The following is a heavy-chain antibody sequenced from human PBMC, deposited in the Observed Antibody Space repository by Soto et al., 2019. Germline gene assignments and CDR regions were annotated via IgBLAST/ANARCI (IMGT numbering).Heavy chain of an antibody. Sequence: QVQLVQSGAEVKTPGASVKVSCTASGYTFTSYGISWVRQAPAQGLEWMGWISVYNGNTKYAQKLQGRVTMTTDTATSTAYVELRSLRSDDTAVYYCAREGYCSGGSCYEGYYYSDGMDVWGQGTTVTVSS. J-gene: IGHJ6*02. CDR2: ISVYNGNT. V-gene: IGHV1-18*01. CDR1: GYTFTSYG. D-gene: IGHD2-15*01. CDR3: AREGYCSGGSCYEGYYYSDGMDV.